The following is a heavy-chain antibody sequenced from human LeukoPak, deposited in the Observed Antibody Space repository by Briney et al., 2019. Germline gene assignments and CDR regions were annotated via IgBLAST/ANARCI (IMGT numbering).Heavy chain of an antibody. Sequence: GGSLRLSCATSGFSFTTYSMSWVRQAPGKGLEWVSTISGSGGGTYYADSVKGRFTISRDNSKNTLYLQMNSLRGEDTAVYYCVKFRGQLLSSYYFDYWGQGTLVTVSS. D-gene: IGHD2-2*01. CDR1: GFSFTTYS. CDR2: ISGSGGGT. CDR3: VKFRGQLLSSYYFDY. J-gene: IGHJ4*02. V-gene: IGHV3-23*01.